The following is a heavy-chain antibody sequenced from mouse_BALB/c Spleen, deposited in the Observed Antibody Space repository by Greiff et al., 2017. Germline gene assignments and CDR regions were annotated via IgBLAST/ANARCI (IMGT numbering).Heavy chain of an antibody. CDR3: ARKTMDY. V-gene: IGHV14-3*02. CDR2: IDPANGNT. CDR1: GFNIKDTY. J-gene: IGHJ4*01. Sequence: DVQIQESGAELVKPGASVKLSCTASGFNIKDTYMHWVKQRPEQGLEWIGRIDPANGNTKYDPKFQGKATITAHTSSNTAYLQLSSLTSEDTAVYYCARKTMDYWGQGTSVTVSS.